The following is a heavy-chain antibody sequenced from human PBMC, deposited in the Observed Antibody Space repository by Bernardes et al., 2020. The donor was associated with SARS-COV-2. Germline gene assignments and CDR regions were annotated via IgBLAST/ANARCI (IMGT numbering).Heavy chain of an antibody. V-gene: IGHV3-53*01. CDR2: IYNIGGT. Sequence: GGSLRLSCAASGFTVTSDSMSWVRQAPGKGLEWVSLIYNIGGTYYADSVKGRFTISRDSSKNTLYLQMDNLRAEDTAVYYCARHAWHANWGQGTLVTVSS. CDR1: GFTVTSDS. D-gene: IGHD2-2*01. J-gene: IGHJ4*02. CDR3: ARHAWHAN.